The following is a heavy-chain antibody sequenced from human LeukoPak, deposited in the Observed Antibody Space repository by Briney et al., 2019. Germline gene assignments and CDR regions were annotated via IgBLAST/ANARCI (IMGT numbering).Heavy chain of an antibody. CDR1: GFTFSSYG. CDR2: ISYDGSNK. Sequence: GGSLRLSCAASGFTFSSYGMHWVRQAPGKGLEWVAVISYDGSNKYYADSVKGRFTISRDNSKNTLYLQMNSLRAEDTAVYYCAKGLSGTYGDWFDPWGQGTLVTVSS. D-gene: IGHD1-26*01. V-gene: IGHV3-30*18. J-gene: IGHJ5*02. CDR3: AKGLSGTYGDWFDP.